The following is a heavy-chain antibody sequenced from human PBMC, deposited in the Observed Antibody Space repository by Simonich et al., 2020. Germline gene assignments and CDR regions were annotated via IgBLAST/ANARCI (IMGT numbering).Heavy chain of an antibody. CDR3: ARWIAVAGTGAYGMDV. J-gene: IGHJ6*02. D-gene: IGHD6-19*01. CDR1: GFTFSSYS. Sequence: EVQLVESGGGLVKPGGSLRLSCAASGFTFSSYSMNWVRQAPGKGLEWVSSIISSSSYIYYAESVKGRFNIARDNAKNSLYLQMNSLRAEDTAVYYCARWIAVAGTGAYGMDVWGQGTTVTVSS. V-gene: IGHV3-21*01. CDR2: IISSSSYI.